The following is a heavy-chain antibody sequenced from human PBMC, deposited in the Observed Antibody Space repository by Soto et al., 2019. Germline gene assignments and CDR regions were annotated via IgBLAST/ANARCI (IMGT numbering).Heavy chain of an antibody. CDR3: ARDQGDDYGGNSLFY. D-gene: IGHD4-17*01. CDR2: IIPILGIA. V-gene: IGHV1-69*08. CDR1: GGTFSSYT. Sequence: QVQLVQSGAEVKKPGSSVKVSCKASGGTFSSYTISWVRQAPGQGLEWMGRIIPILGIANYAQKFQGRVTIXXDXPXXAAYMELSSLRSEDTAVYYCARDQGDDYGGNSLFYWGQGTLVTVSS. J-gene: IGHJ4*02.